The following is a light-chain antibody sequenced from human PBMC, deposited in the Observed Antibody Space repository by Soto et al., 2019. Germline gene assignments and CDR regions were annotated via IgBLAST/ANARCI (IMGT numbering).Light chain of an antibody. CDR2: ETY. V-gene: IGKV3-20*01. CDR3: QQYGGSSRT. J-gene: IGKJ1*01. CDR1: QSVRNNY. Sequence: IVLTQSPDTLSLSPGERVTLSCRASQSVRNNYLAWYQQEPGQAPRLLIYETYRRATGIPDRFSGSGSGIDFTLTISRLEPEDFAVYLCQQYGGSSRTFGLGTKV.